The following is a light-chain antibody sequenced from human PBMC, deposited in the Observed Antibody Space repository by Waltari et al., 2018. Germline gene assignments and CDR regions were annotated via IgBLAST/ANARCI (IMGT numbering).Light chain of an antibody. V-gene: IGKV1-5*03. CDR2: KAS. Sequence: DIQMNQSPSTLSASVGDRVTITCRASQIISTWLAWYQQKPGKAPKLLIYKASGLESGVPSRFSGSGSGTEFTLTISSLQPDDFATYYCQQYNDYPLTFGGGTKVEIK. CDR1: QIISTW. CDR3: QQYNDYPLT. J-gene: IGKJ4*01.